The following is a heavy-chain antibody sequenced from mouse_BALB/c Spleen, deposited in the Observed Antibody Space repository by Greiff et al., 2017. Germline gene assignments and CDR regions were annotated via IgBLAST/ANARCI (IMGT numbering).Heavy chain of an antibody. Sequence: DVQLVESGGGLVKPGGSLKLSCAASGFTFSDYYMYWVRQTPEKRLEWVATISDGGSYTYYPDSVKGRFTISRDNAKNNLYLQMSSLKSEDTAMYYCARGGGNYFMDYWGQGTSVTVSS. V-gene: IGHV5-4*02. CDR3: ARGGGNYFMDY. CDR1: GFTFSDYY. CDR2: ISDGGSYT. J-gene: IGHJ4*01. D-gene: IGHD2-1*01.